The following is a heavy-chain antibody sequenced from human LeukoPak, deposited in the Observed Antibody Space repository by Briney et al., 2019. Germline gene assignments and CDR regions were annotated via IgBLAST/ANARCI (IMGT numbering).Heavy chain of an antibody. CDR3: AKDLWTGGSCCDAFDI. V-gene: IGHV3-23*01. CDR1: GFTFSSYA. J-gene: IGHJ3*02. Sequence: GGSLRLSCAASGFTFSSYAVSWVRQAQGKGLEWVSGISGSGGSTYYADAVKGRFTISRDNSKNTLYLQMNSLRVEDTAVYYCAKDLWTGGSCCDAFDIWGQGAMVTVSS. D-gene: IGHD2-15*01. CDR2: ISGSGGST.